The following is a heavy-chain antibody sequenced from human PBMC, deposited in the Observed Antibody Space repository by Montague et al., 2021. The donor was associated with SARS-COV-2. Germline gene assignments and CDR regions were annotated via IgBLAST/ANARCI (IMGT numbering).Heavy chain of an antibody. CDR3: ARMPVLLWFGELGYYGMDV. D-gene: IGHD3-10*01. J-gene: IGHJ6*02. Sequence: PALGKPTQTLTLTCTFSGFSLSTSGMCVSWIRQPPGKALEWLALIDWDDDKYYSTSLKTRLTISKDTSKNQVVLTMTNMDPVDTATYYCARMPVLLWFGELGYYGMDVWGQGTTVTVSS. V-gene: IGHV2-70*01. CDR1: GFSLSTSGMC. CDR2: IDWDDDK.